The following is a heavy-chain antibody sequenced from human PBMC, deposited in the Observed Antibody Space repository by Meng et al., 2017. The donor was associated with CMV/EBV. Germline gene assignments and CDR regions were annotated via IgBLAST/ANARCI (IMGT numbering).Heavy chain of an antibody. CDR3: ARGDYFDY. CDR2: ISYDGSNK. J-gene: IGHJ4*02. CDR1: GFTFSSYA. V-gene: IGHV3-30-3*01. Sequence: QVELVDPGGGVVQARRSLRLSCAASGFTFSSYAMHWVRQAPGKGLEWVAVISYDGSNKYYADSVKGRFTISRDNSKNTLYLQMNSLRAEDTAVYYCARGDYFDYWGQGTLVTVSS.